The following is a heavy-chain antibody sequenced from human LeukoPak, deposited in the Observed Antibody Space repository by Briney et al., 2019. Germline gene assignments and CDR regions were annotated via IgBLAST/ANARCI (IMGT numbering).Heavy chain of an antibody. Sequence: PGGSLRLSCAGSGFSVSNNYMSWVRQAPGKGLEWVSAIYSGGSTYYADSVKGRFTISRDNAKNSLYLQMNSLRAEDTALYYCAKGYRKGRWLPLDYWGQGILVTVSS. J-gene: IGHJ4*02. V-gene: IGHV3-53*05. D-gene: IGHD5-24*01. CDR1: GFSVSNNY. CDR2: IYSGGST. CDR3: AKGYRKGRWLPLDY.